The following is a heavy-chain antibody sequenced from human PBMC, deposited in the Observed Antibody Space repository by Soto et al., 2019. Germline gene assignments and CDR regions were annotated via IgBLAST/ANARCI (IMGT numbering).Heavy chain of an antibody. CDR1: GCTFDDYA. J-gene: IGHJ4*02. V-gene: IGHV3-9*01. D-gene: IGHD5-18*01. CDR3: AKAVGSYGNFDY. Sequence: EVQLVESGGGLVQPGRSLRLSCAASGCTFDDYAMHWVRQAPGKGLEWVSRISWNSGSIGYADSVKGRFTISRDNAKNSLYLQMNSLRAEDTALYYCAKAVGSYGNFDYWGQGTLVTVSS. CDR2: ISWNSGSI.